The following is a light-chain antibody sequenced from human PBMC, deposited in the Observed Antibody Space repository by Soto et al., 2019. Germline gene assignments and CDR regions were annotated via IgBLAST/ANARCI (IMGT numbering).Light chain of an antibody. V-gene: IGKV3-20*01. CDR1: QSVTSNY. J-gene: IGKJ1*01. CDR3: QHYVTSLTR. Sequence: EIVLTQSPGTLSLSPGERATLSCGASQSVTSNYLAWYQQKPGQAPRLLIFGASIRVTGIPDRFIGSGSGTDFTLTISRLEPEDFAVYYCQHYVTSLTRFGQGTKVEVK. CDR2: GAS.